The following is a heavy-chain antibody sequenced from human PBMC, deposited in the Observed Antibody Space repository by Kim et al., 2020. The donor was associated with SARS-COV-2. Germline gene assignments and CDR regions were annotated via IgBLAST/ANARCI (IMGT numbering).Heavy chain of an antibody. V-gene: IGHV4-34*01. D-gene: IGHD2-15*01. CDR2: INHSGST. Sequence: SETLSLTCAVYGGSFSGYYWSWIRQPPGKGLEWIGEINHSGSTNYNPSLKSRVTISVDTSKNQFSLKLSSVTAADTAVYYCARLKYGGSRTETMDAFDIWGQGTMVTVSS. CDR3: ARLKYGGSRTETMDAFDI. CDR1: GGSFSGYY. J-gene: IGHJ3*02.